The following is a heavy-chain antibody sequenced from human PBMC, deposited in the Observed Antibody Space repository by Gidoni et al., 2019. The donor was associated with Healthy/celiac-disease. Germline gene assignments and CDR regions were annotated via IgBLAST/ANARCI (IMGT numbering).Heavy chain of an antibody. V-gene: IGHV3-23*04. J-gene: IGHJ3*02. CDR1: GFTFSSYA. D-gene: IGHD3-10*01. Sequence: EVQLVESGGGLVQPGGSLRLSCAASGFTFSSYAMSWVRQAPGKGLEWVSASSGSGGSTYYADSVKGRFTISRDNSKNTLYLQMNSLRAEDTAVYYCAKVHITMVQGVDAFDIWGQGTMVTVSS. CDR3: AKVHITMVQGVDAFDI. CDR2: SSGSGGST.